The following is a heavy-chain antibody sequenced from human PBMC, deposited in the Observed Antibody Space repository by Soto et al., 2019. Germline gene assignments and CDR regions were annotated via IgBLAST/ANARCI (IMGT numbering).Heavy chain of an antibody. J-gene: IGHJ4*02. CDR1: GFTVSSKY. CDR3: VQTTGWPGFDF. CDR2: IYGGGTT. D-gene: IGHD6-19*01. Sequence: EVQLVESGGGVIQPGGSLRLSCAASGFTVSSKYMTWVRQAPGKGLEWGSVIYGGGTTYYADSVKGRFTISRDNSKNTFYPQMNSLRAVATAVYYCVQTTGWPGFDFWGQGTLVTVSS. V-gene: IGHV3-53*01.